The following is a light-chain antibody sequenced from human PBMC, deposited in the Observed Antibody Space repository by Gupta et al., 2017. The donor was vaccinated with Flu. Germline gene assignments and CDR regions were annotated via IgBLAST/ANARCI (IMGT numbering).Light chain of an antibody. Sequence: DIVMIQSPDSLAVSLGERATINCKSSQSVFDSSNDKSYLAWYQQKPGQPPKLLIYWALTRESGVPDRFSGRGSGTDFTLTISSLQAEDVAVYYCQREQSVPRTFGQGTKVEIK. J-gene: IGKJ1*01. CDR2: WAL. CDR1: QSVFDSSNDKSY. CDR3: QREQSVPRT. V-gene: IGKV4-1*01.